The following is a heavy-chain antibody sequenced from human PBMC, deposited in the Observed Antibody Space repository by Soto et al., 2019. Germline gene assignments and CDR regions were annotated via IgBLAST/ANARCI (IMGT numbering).Heavy chain of an antibody. V-gene: IGHV3-21*01. CDR1: GFTFSSYS. D-gene: IGHD3-10*01. CDR3: ARDRGGDLKAFDI. J-gene: IGHJ3*02. CDR2: ISSSSSYI. Sequence: EVQLVESGGGLVKPGGSLRLSCAASGFTFSSYSMNWVRQAPGKGLEWVSSISSSSSYIYYADSVKGRFTIPRDNAQNSVQLQRNMLRADETAVYYCARDRGGDLKAFDIWGQGTMVTVSS.